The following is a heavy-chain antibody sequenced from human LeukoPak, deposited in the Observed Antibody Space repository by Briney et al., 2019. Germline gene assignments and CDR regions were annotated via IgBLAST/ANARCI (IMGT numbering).Heavy chain of an antibody. CDR1: GFTFSSYA. V-gene: IGHV3-23*01. J-gene: IGHJ6*03. Sequence: GGSLRLSCAASGFTFSSYAMSWVRQAPGKGLEWVSAISGSGGSTYYADSVKGRFTISRDNSKNTLYLQMNSLRAEDTAVYYCAKGGSVVTPFYYYYMDVWGKGTTVTVSS. D-gene: IGHD4-23*01. CDR3: AKGGSVVTPFYYYYMDV. CDR2: ISGSGGST.